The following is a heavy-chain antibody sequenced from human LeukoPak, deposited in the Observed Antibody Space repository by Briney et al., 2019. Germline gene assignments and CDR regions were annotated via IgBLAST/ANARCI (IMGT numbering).Heavy chain of an antibody. Sequence: GGSLRLSCAASGFTFSSYGMHWVRQAPGKGLEWVAFIRYDGSNKYYADSVEGRFTISRDNSQNDRDLQINRRRPEDTGVYYCAKWDSSGSYWGQGTLVTVSS. CDR2: IRYDGSNK. CDR1: GFTFSSYG. CDR3: AKWDSSGSY. D-gene: IGHD6-19*01. V-gene: IGHV3-30*02. J-gene: IGHJ4*02.